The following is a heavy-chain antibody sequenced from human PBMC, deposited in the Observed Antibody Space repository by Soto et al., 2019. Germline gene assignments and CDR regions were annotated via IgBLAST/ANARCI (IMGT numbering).Heavy chain of an antibody. CDR2: IIPIFGTA. Sequence: ASVKVSCKASGGTFSSYAISWVRQAPGQGLEWMGGIIPIFGTANYAQKFQGRVTITADESTSTAYMELSSLRSEDTAVYYCARGTIAVAGTRFGWFDPWGQGTLVTVSS. J-gene: IGHJ5*02. V-gene: IGHV1-69*13. D-gene: IGHD6-19*01. CDR3: ARGTIAVAGTRFGWFDP. CDR1: GGTFSSYA.